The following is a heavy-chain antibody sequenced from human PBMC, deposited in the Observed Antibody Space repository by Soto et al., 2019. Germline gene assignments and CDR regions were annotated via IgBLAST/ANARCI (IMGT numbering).Heavy chain of an antibody. D-gene: IGHD3-10*01. V-gene: IGHV1-69*01. CDR3: ARSSDSFYYGSGSYYNF. Sequence: QVQLVQSGAEVKKPGSSVKVSCKASGGTFSSYAISWVRQAPGQGLEWMGGIIPIFGTANYAQKFQGRVTITADESTSTAYMELSSLRSEDTAVYYCARSSDSFYYGSGSYYNFWGQGTLVTVSS. J-gene: IGHJ4*02. CDR2: IIPIFGTA. CDR1: GGTFSSYA.